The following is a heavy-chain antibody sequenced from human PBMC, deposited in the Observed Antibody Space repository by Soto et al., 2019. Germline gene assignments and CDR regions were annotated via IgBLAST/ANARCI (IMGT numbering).Heavy chain of an antibody. V-gene: IGHV1-3*04. CDR3: AREVGSRIDY. Sequence: GASVKVSCKASGYTFTSYPMYWVRQAPGQSLERMGWINTATGNTEYSQTFQDRVSITRDTSATTSYMELSSLRSEDTAVYYCAREVGSRIDYWGQGTLVTVSS. CDR2: INTATGNT. CDR1: GYTFTSYP. J-gene: IGHJ4*02. D-gene: IGHD6-13*01.